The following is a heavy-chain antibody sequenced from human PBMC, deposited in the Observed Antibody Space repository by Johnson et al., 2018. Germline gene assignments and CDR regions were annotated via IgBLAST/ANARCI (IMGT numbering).Heavy chain of an antibody. J-gene: IGHJ3*02. CDR2: INRDGRST. CDR1: GFTVSSNY. D-gene: IGHD6-13*01. Sequence: VQLGQAGGGLIQPGGSLRLSCAASGFTVSSNYMSWVRQAPGKGLEWVSHINRDGRSTSYADSVKGRFTISRDNAKNSLYLQMNSLRSEDTALYSCAKGHQQLDLLYALDIWGQGTMVTVSS. CDR3: AKGHQQLDLLYALDI. V-gene: IGHV3-74*02.